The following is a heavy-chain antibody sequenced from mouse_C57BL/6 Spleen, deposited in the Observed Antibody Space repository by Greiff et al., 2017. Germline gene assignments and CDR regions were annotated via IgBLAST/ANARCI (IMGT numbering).Heavy chain of an antibody. CDR1: GFSLTSYG. D-gene: IGHD1-1*01. Sequence: QVQLQQSGPGLVQPSQSLSITCTVSGFSLTSYGVHWVRQSPGKGLEWLGVIWSGGSTDYNAAFISRLSISKDNSKRQVFFKMNSLQADDTAIYYCATAHYYGSSYDYAMDYWGQGTSVTVSS. CDR2: IWSGGST. J-gene: IGHJ4*01. CDR3: ATAHYYGSSYDYAMDY. V-gene: IGHV2-2*01.